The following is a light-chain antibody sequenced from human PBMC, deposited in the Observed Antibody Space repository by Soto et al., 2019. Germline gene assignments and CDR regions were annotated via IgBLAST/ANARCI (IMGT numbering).Light chain of an antibody. CDR2: DVS. J-gene: IGLJ1*01. V-gene: IGLV2-11*01. CDR1: SSDVGGYNY. Sequence: QSVLTQPRSVSGSPGQSVTISCTGTSSDVGGYNYVSWYQQHPGKAPKLMIYDVSKRPSGVPDRFSGSKSGNTASLTISGLQAEDEAYYYCCSYAGSYTFNYVFGTGTNLTVL. CDR3: CSYAGSYTFNYV.